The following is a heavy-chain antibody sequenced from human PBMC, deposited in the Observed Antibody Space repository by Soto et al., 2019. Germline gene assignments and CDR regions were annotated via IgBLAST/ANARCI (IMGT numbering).Heavy chain of an antibody. J-gene: IGHJ4*02. Sequence: SETLSLTCTVSGGSISSSSYYWGWIRQPPGKGLEWIGSIYYSGSTYYNPSLKSRVTISVDTSKNQFSLKLSSVTTADTAVYYCARIVASHARVVFDYRGQRTLVTVS. CDR2: IYYSGST. CDR3: ARIVASHARVVFDY. V-gene: IGHV4-39*01. D-gene: IGHD5-12*01. CDR1: GGSISSSSYY.